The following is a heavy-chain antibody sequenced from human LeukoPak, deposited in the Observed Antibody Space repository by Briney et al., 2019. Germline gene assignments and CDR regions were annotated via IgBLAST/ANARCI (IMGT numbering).Heavy chain of an antibody. J-gene: IGHJ4*02. V-gene: IGHV3-11*04. CDR2: ISEASTTI. CDR3: ARDAYFYSSDE. Sequence: GGPLRLSCAASGYIFSDYYVTWLRQAPGKGLEWISYISEASTTIHYAASVKGRFTVSRDNTKNSLYLQMNSLRVEDTAVYYCARDAYFYSSDEWGRGTLVTVS. D-gene: IGHD2-21*01. CDR1: GYIFSDYY.